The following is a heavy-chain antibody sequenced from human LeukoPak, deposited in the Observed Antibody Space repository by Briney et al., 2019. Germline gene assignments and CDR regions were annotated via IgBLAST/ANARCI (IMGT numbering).Heavy chain of an antibody. V-gene: IGHV1-2*02. CDR3: AREIGSYPAYYFDY. J-gene: IGHJ4*02. CDR1: GYTFTDYY. Sequence: GASVKVSCKASGYTFTDYYMHWVRQAPGQGLEWMGWINPNSGGTNYAQKFQGRVTMTRDTSISTAYMELSRLRSDDTAVYYCAREIGSYPAYYFDYWGQGTLVTVSS. CDR2: INPNSGGT. D-gene: IGHD1-26*01.